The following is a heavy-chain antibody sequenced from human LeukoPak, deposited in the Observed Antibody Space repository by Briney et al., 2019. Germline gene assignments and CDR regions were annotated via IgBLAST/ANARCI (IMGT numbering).Heavy chain of an antibody. CDR2: ISSNGGST. V-gene: IGHV3-64D*09. J-gene: IGHJ3*02. CDR3: VKDDYLNAFDI. Sequence: PGGSLRLSCSASGFTFSSYAMHWVRQAPGKGLEYVSAISSNGGSTYYADSVKGRFTISRDNSKNTLYLQMSSLRAEDTGVYYFVKDDYLNAFDIWGQGTMVTVSS. CDR1: GFTFSSYA. D-gene: IGHD4/OR15-4a*01.